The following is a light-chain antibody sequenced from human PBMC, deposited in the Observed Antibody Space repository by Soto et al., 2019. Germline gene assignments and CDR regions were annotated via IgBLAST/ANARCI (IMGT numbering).Light chain of an antibody. CDR1: QSISSW. J-gene: IGKJ5*01. CDR2: AAS. CDR3: QQYYSFPWT. Sequence: GDRVTITCRASQSISSWLAWYQQKPGKAPELLIYAASTLQSGVPSRFSGSGSGTDFTLTISCLQSEDFATYYCQQYYSFPWTFGQGTRLEIK. V-gene: IGKV1-8*01.